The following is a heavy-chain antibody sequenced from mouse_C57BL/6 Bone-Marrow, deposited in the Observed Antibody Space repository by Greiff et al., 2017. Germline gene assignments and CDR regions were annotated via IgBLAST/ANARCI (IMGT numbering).Heavy chain of an antibody. CDR3: ARYDYGSSHWYFDV. CDR1: GFTFTDYY. V-gene: IGHV7-3*01. J-gene: IGHJ1*03. CDR2: IRNKANGYTT. Sequence: EVQLQESGGGLVQPGGSLSLSCAASGFTFTDYYMSWVRQPPGKALEWLGFIRNKANGYTTEYSASVKGRFTISRDNSQSILYLQMNALRAEDSATYYCARYDYGSSHWYFDVWGTGTTVTVSS. D-gene: IGHD1-1*01.